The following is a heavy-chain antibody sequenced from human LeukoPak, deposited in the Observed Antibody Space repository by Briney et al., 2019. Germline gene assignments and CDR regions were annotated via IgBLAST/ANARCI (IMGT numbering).Heavy chain of an antibody. Sequence: PSETLSLTCTVSGGSISSGGYYWSWIRQPPGKGLEWIGYIYHSGSTYYNPSLKSRVTISVDRSKNQFSLKLSSVTAADTAVYYCARGRGWQIAVAGRRRSHNWFDPWGQGTLVTVSS. CDR1: GGSISSGGYY. V-gene: IGHV4-30-2*01. CDR2: IYHSGST. J-gene: IGHJ5*02. D-gene: IGHD6-19*01. CDR3: ARGRGWQIAVAGRRRSHNWFDP.